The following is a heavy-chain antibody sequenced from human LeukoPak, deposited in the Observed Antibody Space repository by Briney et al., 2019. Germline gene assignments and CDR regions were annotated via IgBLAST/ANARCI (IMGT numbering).Heavy chain of an antibody. V-gene: IGHV3-9*01. Sequence: GGSLRLSCAPSGLTFNVIARHWCRKPPGKGLEGFSGISWNSGSIGYADSVKGRFTSSRDNAKNSLYLQMNSLRAEDTALYYCAKDITGYCSSTSCYTFDYWGQGTLVTVSS. D-gene: IGHD2-2*02. CDR1: GLTFNVIA. CDR3: AKDITGYCSSTSCYTFDY. J-gene: IGHJ4*02. CDR2: ISWNSGSI.